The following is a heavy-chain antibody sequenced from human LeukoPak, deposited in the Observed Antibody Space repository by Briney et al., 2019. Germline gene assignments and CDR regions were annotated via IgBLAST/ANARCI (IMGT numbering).Heavy chain of an antibody. J-gene: IGHJ4*02. CDR3: AKNPGLIYSYTYFDY. V-gene: IGHV3-23*01. CDR2: ISGSGTST. CDR1: GFTFSSYA. D-gene: IGHD5-18*01. Sequence: PGGSLRLSCAASGFTFSSYAMSWVRQAPGKGLEWVSVISGSGTSTDYADSVKGRFTISRDKSKNTMYLQMNSLRAEDTAVYYCAKNPGLIYSYTYFDYWGQGTLVTVSS.